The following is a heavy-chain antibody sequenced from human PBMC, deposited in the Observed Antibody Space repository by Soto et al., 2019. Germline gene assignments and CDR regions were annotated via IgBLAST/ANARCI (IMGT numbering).Heavy chain of an antibody. Sequence: SETLSLTCAVYGGSFSGYYWSWIRQPPGKGPEWIGEINHSGSTNYNPSLKSRVTISVDTSKNQFSLKLSSVTAADTAVYYCARRGYCSGGSCYPFDYWGQGTLVTVSS. CDR1: GGSFSGYY. CDR3: ARRGYCSGGSCYPFDY. J-gene: IGHJ4*02. CDR2: INHSGST. D-gene: IGHD2-15*01. V-gene: IGHV4-34*01.